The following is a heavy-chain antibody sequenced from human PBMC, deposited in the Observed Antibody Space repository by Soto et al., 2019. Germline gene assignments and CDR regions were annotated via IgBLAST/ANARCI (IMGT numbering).Heavy chain of an antibody. CDR1: GFTSSSYS. Sequence: PGESLKISCAASGFTSSSYSMNWVRQAPGKGLEWVSSISSSSSYIYYADSVKGRFTISRDNAKNSLYLQMNSLRAEDTAVYYCARDHHPLNYYYGMDVWGQGTTVTVSS. J-gene: IGHJ6*02. CDR2: ISSSSSYI. V-gene: IGHV3-21*01. CDR3: ARDHHPLNYYYGMDV.